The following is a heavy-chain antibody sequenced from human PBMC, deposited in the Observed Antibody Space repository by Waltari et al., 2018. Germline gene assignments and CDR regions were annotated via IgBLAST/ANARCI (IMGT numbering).Heavy chain of an antibody. V-gene: IGHV1-24*01. D-gene: IGHD6-13*01. CDR1: GYTLPELS. J-gene: IGHJ3*02. CDR2: FGPEYGET. CDR3: ATSLAAAGSDAFDI. Sequence: QVQLVQSGAEVKKPGASVKVSCKVSGYTLPELSMHWVRQAPGKGLEWMGGFGPEYGETIYEQKVQVRGTMTEDTSTDTAYRELSSLRSEDTAVYYCATSLAAAGSDAFDIWGQGTMVTVSS.